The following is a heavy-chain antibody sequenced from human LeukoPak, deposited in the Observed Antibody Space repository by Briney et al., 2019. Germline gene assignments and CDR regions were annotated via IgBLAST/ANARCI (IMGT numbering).Heavy chain of an antibody. V-gene: IGHV4-59*12. CDR1: GGSISSYY. D-gene: IGHD6-19*01. Sequence: SETLSLTCTVSGGSISSYYWSWIRQPPGKGLEWIGYIYYSGSTNYNPSLKSRVTISVDTSKNQFSLKLSSVTAADTAVYYCARGGGKQWLVKEGPFDYWGQGTLVTVSS. J-gene: IGHJ4*02. CDR3: ARGGGKQWLVKEGPFDY. CDR2: IYYSGST.